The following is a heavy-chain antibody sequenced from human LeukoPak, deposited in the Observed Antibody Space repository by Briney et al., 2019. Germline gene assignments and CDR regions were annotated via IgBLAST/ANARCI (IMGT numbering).Heavy chain of an antibody. V-gene: IGHV1-18*01. J-gene: IGHJ4*02. CDR1: GYTFTSYG. CDR3: ARHASPTYYYDSSGYFGH. CDR2: ISAYNGNT. D-gene: IGHD3-22*01. Sequence: ASVKVSCXASGYTFTSYGISWVRQAPGQGFEWMGWISAYNGNTNYAQKLQGRVTMTTDTSTSTAYMELRSLRSDDTAVYYCARHASPTYYYDSSGYFGHWGQGTLVTVSS.